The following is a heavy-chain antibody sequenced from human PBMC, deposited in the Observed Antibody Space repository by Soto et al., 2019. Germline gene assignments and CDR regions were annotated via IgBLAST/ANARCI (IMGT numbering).Heavy chain of an antibody. CDR2: VYHSGRS. D-gene: IGHD3-22*01. Sequence: SETLSLTYGVSGYSIRSGYYWGWIRQPPGKWLEWIGGVYHSGRSQYDPSLKTRVTISVDTSENQVSLKLTSVTAAGTAVYYCARIYTHQYENSGYYSPTYYFDSWSQGSLVT. CDR3: ARIYTHQYENSGYYSPTYYFDS. J-gene: IGHJ4*02. CDR1: GYSIRSGYY. V-gene: IGHV4-38-2*01.